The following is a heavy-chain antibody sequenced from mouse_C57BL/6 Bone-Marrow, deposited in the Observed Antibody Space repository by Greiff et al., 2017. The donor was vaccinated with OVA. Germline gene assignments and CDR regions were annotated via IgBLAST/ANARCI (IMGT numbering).Heavy chain of an antibody. CDR1: GFTFSDYY. CDR3: ARQEDSNYVAY. J-gene: IGHJ3*01. D-gene: IGHD2-5*01. V-gene: IGHV5-12*01. CDR2: ISNGGGST. Sequence: DVKLVESGGGLVQPGGSLKLSCAASGFTFSDYYMYWVRQTPEKRLEWVAYISNGGGSTYYPDTVKGRFTISRDNAKNTLYLQMRRLKSEDTAMYYCARQEDSNYVAYWGQGTLVTVSA.